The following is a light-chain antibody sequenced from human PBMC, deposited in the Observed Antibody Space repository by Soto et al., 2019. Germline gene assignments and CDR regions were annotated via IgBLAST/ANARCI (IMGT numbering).Light chain of an antibody. J-gene: IGLJ2*01. CDR2: DVS. V-gene: IGLV2-14*01. CDR3: SSYTSRSTYVV. Sequence: QSALTQPASVSGSPGQSITIPCTGTSSDVGGYNYVSWYQQHPGKAPKLMIYDVSNRPSGVSNRFSGSKSGNTASLTISGLQAEDGADYYCSSYTSRSTYVVFGGGTSLTVL. CDR1: SSDVGGYNY.